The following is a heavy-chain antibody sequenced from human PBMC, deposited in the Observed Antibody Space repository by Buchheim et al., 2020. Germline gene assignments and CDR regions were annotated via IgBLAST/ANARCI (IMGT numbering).Heavy chain of an antibody. CDR3: ARVVAGDGYTYDY. CDR2: TRNKAMKYTT. J-gene: IGHJ4*02. Sequence: EVQLVESGGGLVQPGGSLRLSCAASGFTFSDHYMDWVRQAPGKGLEWVGRTRNKAMKYTTEYAASTKGRFTISRDDSKNSLYLQMNSLKIEDTAVYYCARVVAGDGYTYDYWGQGTL. V-gene: IGHV3-72*01. CDR1: GFTFSDHY. D-gene: IGHD5-18*01.